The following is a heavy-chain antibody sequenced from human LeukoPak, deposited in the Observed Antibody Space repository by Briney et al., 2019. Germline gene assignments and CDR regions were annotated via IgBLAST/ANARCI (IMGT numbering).Heavy chain of an antibody. D-gene: IGHD2-15*01. CDR3: ARSPTRGGGGGYYYYGMDV. CDR2: ISSSSSYI. V-gene: IGHV3-21*04. CDR1: GFTFSSYS. J-gene: IGHJ6*02. Sequence: GGSLRLSCAASGFTFSSYSMNWVRQAPGKGLEWVSSISSSSSYIYYADSVKGRFTISRDNAKNSLYLQMNSLRSEDTAVYYCARSPTRGGGGGYYYYGMDVWGQGTTVTVSS.